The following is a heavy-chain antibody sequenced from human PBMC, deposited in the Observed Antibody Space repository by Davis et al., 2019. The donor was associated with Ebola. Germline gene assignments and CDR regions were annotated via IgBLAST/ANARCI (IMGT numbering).Heavy chain of an antibody. D-gene: IGHD3-22*01. J-gene: IGHJ4*02. V-gene: IGHV4-34*01. CDR2: INHSGST. Sequence: SETLFLTCAVYGGSFSGYYWSWIRQPPGKGLEWIGEINHSGSTNYNPSLKSRVTISVDTSKNQFSLKLSSVTAADTAVYYCARGWRYYDSSGYYYGFDYWGQGTLVTVSS. CDR1: GGSFSGYY. CDR3: ARGWRYYDSSGYYYGFDY.